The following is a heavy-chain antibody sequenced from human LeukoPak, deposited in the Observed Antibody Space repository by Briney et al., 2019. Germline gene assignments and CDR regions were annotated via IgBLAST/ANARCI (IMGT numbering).Heavy chain of an antibody. CDR1: GYTFTYYY. Sequence: ASVKVSCKASGYTFTYYYIYWVRQALGQGPEWMGRIYPNSGRTDYAQKFQGRVTMTRDTSISTAYLELTTLRSDDTAVYYCARAMSVTTYNWFDPWGQGTLVTVSS. CDR3: ARAMSVTTYNWFDP. V-gene: IGHV1-2*06. J-gene: IGHJ5*02. CDR2: IYPNSGRT. D-gene: IGHD4-17*01.